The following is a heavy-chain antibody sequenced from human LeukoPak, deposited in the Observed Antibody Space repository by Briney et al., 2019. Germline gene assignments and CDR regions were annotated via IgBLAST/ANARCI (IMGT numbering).Heavy chain of an antibody. Sequence: GGSLRLSCAASGFAFSSYSMNWVRQAPGKGLEWVSCISSGTTYIYYADSVKGRFTISRDNAKKSLFLQMNSLRAEDTAVYYCAKKPPKIADGNWFDPWGQGTLVTVSS. CDR2: ISSGTTYI. J-gene: IGHJ5*02. V-gene: IGHV3-21*01. D-gene: IGHD5-24*01. CDR3: AKKPPKIADGNWFDP. CDR1: GFAFSSYS.